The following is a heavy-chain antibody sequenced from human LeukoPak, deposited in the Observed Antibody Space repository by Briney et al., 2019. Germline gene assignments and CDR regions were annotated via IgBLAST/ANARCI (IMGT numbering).Heavy chain of an antibody. CDR2: IYTGGST. CDR1: GFTVSSNY. Sequence: GGSLRLSCAASGFTVSSNYMSWVRQAPGKGLEWVSVIYTGGSTYYADSAKGRFTISRDNSKNTLYLQMNSLRAEDTAVYYCARANRDRYSGETPYYGMDVWGQGTTVTVSS. CDR3: ARANRDRYSGETPYYGMDV. V-gene: IGHV3-66*01. J-gene: IGHJ6*02. D-gene: IGHD1-26*01.